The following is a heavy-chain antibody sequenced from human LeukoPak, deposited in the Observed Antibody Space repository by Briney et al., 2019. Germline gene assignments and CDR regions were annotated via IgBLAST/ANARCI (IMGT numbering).Heavy chain of an antibody. J-gene: IGHJ4*02. D-gene: IGHD2-15*01. CDR3: ARGSELLPVDY. CDR1: GGSISSGGYY. CDR2: IYYSGST. Sequence: SQTLSLTCTVSGGSISSGGYYWSWIRQRPGKGLEWIGYIYYSGSTYYNPSLKSRVTISVDTSKNQFSPKLSSVTAADTAVYYCARGSELLPVDYWGQGTLVTVSS. V-gene: IGHV4-31*03.